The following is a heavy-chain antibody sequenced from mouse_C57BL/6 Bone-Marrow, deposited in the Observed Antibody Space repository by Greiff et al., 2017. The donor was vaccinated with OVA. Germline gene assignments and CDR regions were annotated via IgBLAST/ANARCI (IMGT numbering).Heavy chain of an antibody. V-gene: IGHV6-3*01. Sequence: EVMLVESGGGLVQPGGSMKLSCVASGFTFSNYWMNWVRQSPEKGLEWVAQIRLNSDNYATHYAESVKGRFTISRDDSKSSVYLQMNNVRAEDTGMYYGTADYGSSHWYFDVWGTGTTVTVSS. J-gene: IGHJ1*03. D-gene: IGHD1-1*01. CDR2: IRLNSDNYAT. CDR3: TADYGSSHWYFDV. CDR1: GFTFSNYW.